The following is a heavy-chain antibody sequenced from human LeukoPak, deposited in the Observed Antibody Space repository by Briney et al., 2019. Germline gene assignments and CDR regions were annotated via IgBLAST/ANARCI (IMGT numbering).Heavy chain of an antibody. V-gene: IGHV3-9*01. CDR2: ISWNSGKI. J-gene: IGHJ3*02. D-gene: IGHD3-3*02. Sequence: RTGGSLRLSCAASGFTFDDYGLHWVRQAPGKGLEWVSGISWNSGKIDYADSVKGRFTISRDDAKNSLYLQMNSLRGEDTALYYCAILIASRAAFDIWGQGTMVTVSS. CDR1: GFTFDDYG. CDR3: AILIASRAAFDI.